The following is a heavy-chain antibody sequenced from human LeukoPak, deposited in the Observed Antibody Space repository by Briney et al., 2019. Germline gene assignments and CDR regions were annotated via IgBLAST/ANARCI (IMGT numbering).Heavy chain of an antibody. D-gene: IGHD3-16*01. J-gene: IGHJ4*02. CDR1: GFTFNNAW. CDR2: IKSTTDGGTT. Sequence: PGGSLRLSCAASGFTFNNAWMTWVRQAPGKGLEWVGRIKSTTDGGTTEYAAPVKGRFTVSRDDSINTLYLQLNSLKTDDTAVYYCSTLRMPKGGGVRLYYYDYWGQGALVTVSS. V-gene: IGHV3-15*01. CDR3: STLRMPKGGGVRLYYYDY.